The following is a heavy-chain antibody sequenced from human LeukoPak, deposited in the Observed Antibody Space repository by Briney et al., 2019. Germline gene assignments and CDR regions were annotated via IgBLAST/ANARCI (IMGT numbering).Heavy chain of an antibody. Sequence: GSLRLSCAASGFTFSSYSMNWVRQAPGKGLEWVSSISNTGDFIAYADSVKGRFTISRDNAKNSLYLQMNSLRAEDAAAYYCVRARGAGPGAHFDYWGQGTLVTVSS. CDR1: GFTFSSYS. CDR3: VRARGAGPGAHFDY. V-gene: IGHV3-21*04. J-gene: IGHJ4*02. CDR2: ISNTGDFI. D-gene: IGHD3-10*01.